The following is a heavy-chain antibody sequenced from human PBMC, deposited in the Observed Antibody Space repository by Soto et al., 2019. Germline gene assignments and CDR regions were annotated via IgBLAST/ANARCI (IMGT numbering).Heavy chain of an antibody. V-gene: IGHV3-23*01. CDR3: AKFFVETGGSSGWPWSFHF. CDR1: GFTFSSYA. J-gene: IGHJ4*02. Sequence: EVQLLESGGGLVQPGGSLRLSCAASGFTFSSYAMSWVRQAPGKGLGWFSAISGTGGTTYYADSVKGRFTISRDNSRNTLHLQMNSLRAEDTAIYYCAKFFVETGGSSGWPWSFHFWGQGTLVTVSS. D-gene: IGHD6-25*01. CDR2: ISGTGGTT.